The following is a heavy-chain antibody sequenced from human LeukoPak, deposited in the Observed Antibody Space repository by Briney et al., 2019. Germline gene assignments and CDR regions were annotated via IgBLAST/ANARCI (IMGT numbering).Heavy chain of an antibody. Sequence: SETLSLTCAVYGGSFSSYYWSWIRQPPGKGLEWIGYIYYSGSTNYNPSLKSRVTISVDTSKNQFSLKLSSVTAADTAVYYCARGKPAALQGAFDIWGQGTVVTVSS. V-gene: IGHV4-59*01. CDR2: IYYSGST. D-gene: IGHD2-2*01. J-gene: IGHJ3*02. CDR1: GGSFSSYY. CDR3: ARGKPAALQGAFDI.